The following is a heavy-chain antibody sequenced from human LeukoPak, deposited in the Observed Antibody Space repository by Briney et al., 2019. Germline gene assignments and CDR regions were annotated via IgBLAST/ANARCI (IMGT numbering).Heavy chain of an antibody. J-gene: IGHJ4*02. D-gene: IGHD3-22*01. CDR2: ISDNGGST. CDR3: AKGAYYDL. V-gene: IGHV3-23*01. Sequence: GGSLRLSCAASGFIFSSSGMSWVRQAPGKGLEWVSTISDNGGSTYYPDSVKGRFTISRDNSKNTLYLQMNSLRAEDTAVYYCAKGAYYDLWGQGTLVTVSS. CDR1: GFIFSSSG.